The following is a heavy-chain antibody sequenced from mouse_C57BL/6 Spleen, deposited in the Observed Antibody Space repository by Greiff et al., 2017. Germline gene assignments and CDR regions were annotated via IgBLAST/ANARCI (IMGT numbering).Heavy chain of an antibody. CDR2: IHPNSGST. CDR1: GYTFTSYW. CDR3: ARDYGNCVFDY. Sequence: VQLQLPGAELVKPGASVKLSCKASGYTFTSYWMHWVKQRPGQGLEWIGMIHPNSGSTNYNEKFKSKATLTVDKSSSTAYMQLSSLTSEDSAVYYGARDYGNCVFDYWGQGTTRTVSS. D-gene: IGHD2-1*01. J-gene: IGHJ2*01. V-gene: IGHV1-64*01.